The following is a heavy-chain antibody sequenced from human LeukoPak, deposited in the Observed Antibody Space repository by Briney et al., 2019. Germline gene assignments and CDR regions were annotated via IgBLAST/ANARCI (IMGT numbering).Heavy chain of an antibody. CDR2: IYHSGST. V-gene: IGHV4-38-2*02. CDR3: ARDRDSSSSGNWFDP. D-gene: IGHD6-6*01. Sequence: SETLSLTCTVSGYSISSGYYWGWIRQPPGKGLEWIGSIYHSGSTYYNPSLKSRVTISVDTSKNQFSLELSSVTAADTAVYYCARDRDSSSSGNWFDPWGQGTLVTVSS. CDR1: GYSISSGYY. J-gene: IGHJ5*02.